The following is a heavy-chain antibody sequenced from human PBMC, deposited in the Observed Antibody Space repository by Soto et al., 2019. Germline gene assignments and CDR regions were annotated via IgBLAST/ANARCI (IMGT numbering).Heavy chain of an antibody. D-gene: IGHD3-9*01. CDR2: MNPNSGNT. Sequence: ASVKVSCKASGYTFTSYDINWVRQATGQGLEWMGWMNPNSGNTGYAQKFQGRVTMTRNTSISTAYMELSSLRSEDTAGYYCAITSPVKKYHLRYGPFDYWGLGTLVTSPQ. CDR1: GYTFTSYD. CDR3: AITSPVKKYHLRYGPFDY. J-gene: IGHJ4*01. V-gene: IGHV1-8*01.